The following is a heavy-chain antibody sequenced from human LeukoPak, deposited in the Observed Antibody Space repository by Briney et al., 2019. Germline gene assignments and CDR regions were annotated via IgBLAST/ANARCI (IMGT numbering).Heavy chain of an antibody. D-gene: IGHD5-12*01. CDR2: IDTADKT. CDR3: GRRCGYSGHDVGGGMEGYFDY. J-gene: IGHJ4*02. Sequence: GGSLRLSCAASGFTVSTHYMNWVRQAPGKGLEWVSVIDTADKTYYADSVKGRVTISRDNSNNPVFLQLNSGGAEATAVYYYGRRCGYSGHDVGGGMEGYFDYWGQGTVVTVSS. V-gene: IGHV3-53*01. CDR1: GFTVSTHY.